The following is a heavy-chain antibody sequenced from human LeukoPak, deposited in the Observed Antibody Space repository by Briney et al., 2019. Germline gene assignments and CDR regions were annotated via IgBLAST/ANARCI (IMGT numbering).Heavy chain of an antibody. CDR3: ARDQGSDYYDSSGHDAFDI. CDR1: GGSISSYY. V-gene: IGHV4-59*01. CDR2: IYYSGGT. D-gene: IGHD3-22*01. J-gene: IGHJ3*02. Sequence: SETLSLTCTVSGGSISSYYWSWIRQPPGKGLEWIGYIYYSGGTNYNPSLKSRVTISVDTSKNQFSLKLSSVTAADTAVYYCARDQGSDYYDSSGHDAFDIWGQGTMVTVSS.